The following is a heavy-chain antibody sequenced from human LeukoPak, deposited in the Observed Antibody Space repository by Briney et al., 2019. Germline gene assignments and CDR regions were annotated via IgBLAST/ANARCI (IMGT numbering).Heavy chain of an antibody. Sequence: PSETLSLTRTVSGGSISSGDYYWSWIRQPPGKGLEWIGYIYYSGSTYYNPSLKSRVTISVDTSENQFSLKLSSVTAADTAVYYCARRHYYDSSGYYYDYFDYWGQGTLVTVSS. V-gene: IGHV4-30-4*08. D-gene: IGHD3-22*01. CDR3: ARRHYYDSSGYYYDYFDY. J-gene: IGHJ4*02. CDR1: GGSISSGDYY. CDR2: IYYSGST.